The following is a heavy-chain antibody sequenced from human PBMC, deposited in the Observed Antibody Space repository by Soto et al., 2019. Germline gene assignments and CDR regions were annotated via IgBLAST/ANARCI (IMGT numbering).Heavy chain of an antibody. Sequence: SETLSLTCSVSGDSISSYYRSWIRQPPGKGLEWIGYLYYSGSTNYNPSLKSRVTISVDTSKNQFSLKLSSVTAADTAVYYCARALYYYDSSGYYWRSDAFDIWGQGTMVTVSS. CDR3: ARALYYYDSSGYYWRSDAFDI. CDR1: GDSISSYY. CDR2: LYYSGST. D-gene: IGHD3-22*01. J-gene: IGHJ3*02. V-gene: IGHV4-59*01.